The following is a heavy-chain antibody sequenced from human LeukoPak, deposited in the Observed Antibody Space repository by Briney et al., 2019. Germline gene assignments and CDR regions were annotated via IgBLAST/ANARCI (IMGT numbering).Heavy chain of an antibody. CDR3: AKERRGYYMDV. CDR2: INWDATRT. D-gene: IGHD3-10*01. CDR1: GFTFGDYA. J-gene: IGHJ6*03. V-gene: IGHV3-43D*04. Sequence: GGSLRLSCAASGFTFGDYAMQWVRQAPGKGLERVSLINWDATRTYYADSVKGRFTISRDNSKNSLSLQMNSLRPEDTALCYCAKERRGYYMDVWGKGTTVTVSS.